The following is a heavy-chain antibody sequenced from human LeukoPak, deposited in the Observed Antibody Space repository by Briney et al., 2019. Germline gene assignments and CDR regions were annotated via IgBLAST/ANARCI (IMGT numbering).Heavy chain of an antibody. Sequence: PGGSLRLSCAASGFTFSSYETNWVRQAPGRGPQWVSYISSSGDTIYYADSVKGRFTTSRDNAKNSLYLQMNSLRAEDTAIYYCARDVGKSGYGDYWGQGTLVTVSS. CDR1: GFTFSSYE. J-gene: IGHJ4*02. CDR3: ARDVGKSGYGDY. V-gene: IGHV3-48*03. D-gene: IGHD5-12*01. CDR2: ISSSGDTI.